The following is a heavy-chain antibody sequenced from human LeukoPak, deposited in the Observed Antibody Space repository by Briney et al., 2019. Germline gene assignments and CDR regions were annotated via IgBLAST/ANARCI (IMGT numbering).Heavy chain of an antibody. CDR1: GFTFTTYW. D-gene: IGHD5-18*01. V-gene: IGHV3-74*01. Sequence: PGGSLRLSCAASGFTFTTYWMHWVRQAPGKGLVRVSHINSDGSITSYADSVKGRFTISRDNAKNTLYLQMSSLRAEDTAVYYCARDAVDTANAVWGQGTTVTVSS. J-gene: IGHJ6*02. CDR2: INSDGSIT. CDR3: ARDAVDTANAV.